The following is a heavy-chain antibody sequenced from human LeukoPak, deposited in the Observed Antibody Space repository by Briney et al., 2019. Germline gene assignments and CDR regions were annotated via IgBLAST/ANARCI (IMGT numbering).Heavy chain of an antibody. CDR3: ATSLEVDR. CDR2: ISSTSTSI. J-gene: IGHJ5*02. V-gene: IGHV3-21*01. Sequence: GGSLTLSCAASGFTFSSSTMNWVRQAPGKGLEWVSSISSTSTSINYADSVRGRFTISRDNAKNSLYLQMSSLRAEDTAVYYCATSLEVDRWGQGILVTVSS. CDR1: GFTFSSST.